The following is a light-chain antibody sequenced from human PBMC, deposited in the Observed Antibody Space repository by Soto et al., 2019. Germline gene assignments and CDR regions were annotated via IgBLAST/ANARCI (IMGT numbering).Light chain of an antibody. V-gene: IGKV1-9*01. CDR2: AAS. CDR3: QQVNSYPRT. J-gene: IGKJ1*01. CDR1: QGISSN. Sequence: DIQLTQSPSFLSASVGDRVTITCRASQGISSNLAWYQQKPGKAPKLLIFAASILQSGVPSRFSGSGSGTEFTLTINSLQPEDFTTYYCQQVNSYPRTFGQGTKVEVK.